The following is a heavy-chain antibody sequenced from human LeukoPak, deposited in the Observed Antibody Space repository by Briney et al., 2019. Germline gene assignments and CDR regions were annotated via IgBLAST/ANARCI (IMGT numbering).Heavy chain of an antibody. V-gene: IGHV4-4*07. J-gene: IGHJ6*03. CDR1: GGSISSYY. D-gene: IGHD4-17*01. CDR2: IYTSGST. Sequence: SETLSLTCTVSGGSISSYYWSWIRQPAGKGLEWIGRIYTSGSTNYNPSLKSRVTMSVDTSKNQLSLKLSSVTAADTAVYYCARTPGATVTAFYYYYMDVWGKGTTVTVSS. CDR3: ARTPGATVTAFYYYYMDV.